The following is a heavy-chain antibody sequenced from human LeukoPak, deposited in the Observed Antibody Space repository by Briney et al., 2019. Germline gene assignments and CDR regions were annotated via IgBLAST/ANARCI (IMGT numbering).Heavy chain of an antibody. CDR3: ARRARATAGGDYFDY. CDR1: GGSMNNYY. D-gene: IGHD6-13*01. V-gene: IGHV4-59*08. J-gene: IGHJ4*02. CDR2: TYYTGNT. Sequence: SETLSRTCTVSGGSMNNYYWTWIRQPPGKGLEWIGYTYYTGNTNYNPSLRGRVTMSADTSKNQFSLKLNSVTAADTAVYYCARRARATAGGDYFDYWGQGTLVTVSS.